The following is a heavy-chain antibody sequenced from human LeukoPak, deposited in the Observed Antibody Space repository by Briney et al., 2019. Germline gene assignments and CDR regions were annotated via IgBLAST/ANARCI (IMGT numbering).Heavy chain of an antibody. D-gene: IGHD3-10*01. V-gene: IGHV1-46*01. CDR1: GYTFTSYD. Sequence: ASVKVSCKASGYTFTSYDINWVRQATGQPPEWMGVISPSGGSTTYAQNFQGRVTLTRDMSTSTDYLELSSLRSEDTAVYYCARDVDYYGSGSSLPYYYYYMDVWGKGTTVTISS. CDR2: ISPSGGST. CDR3: ARDVDYYGSGSSLPYYYYYMDV. J-gene: IGHJ6*03.